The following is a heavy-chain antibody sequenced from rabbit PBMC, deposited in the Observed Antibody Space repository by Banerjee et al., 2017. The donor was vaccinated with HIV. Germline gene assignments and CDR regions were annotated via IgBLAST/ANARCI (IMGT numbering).Heavy chain of an antibody. V-gene: IGHV1S45*01. CDR1: GFDFSSYY. J-gene: IGHJ4*01. CDR2: IVSSSGTT. D-gene: IGHD4-2*01. Sequence: QEQLEESGGDLVKPEGSLTLTCTASGFDFSSYYMCWVRQAPGKGLELIACIVSSSGTTYYASWAKGRFTIASPSSTTVTLQMTSLTAADTATYFCARDNAASDYITFNLWGPGTLVTVS. CDR3: ARDNAASDYITFNL.